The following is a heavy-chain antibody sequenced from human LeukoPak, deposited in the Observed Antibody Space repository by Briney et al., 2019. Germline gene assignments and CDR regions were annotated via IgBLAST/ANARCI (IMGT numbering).Heavy chain of an antibody. CDR1: GGTFSSYA. CDR2: IIPILGIA. D-gene: IGHD2-2*01. CDR3: ARVGGRVVVPAVDDY. V-gene: IGHV1-69*04. J-gene: IGHJ4*02. Sequence: ASVKVSCKASGGTFSSYAISWVRQAPGQGLEWMGRIIPILGIANYAQKFQGRVTITADKSTSTAYMELSSLRSEDTAVYYRARVGGRVVVPAVDDYWGQGTLVTVSS.